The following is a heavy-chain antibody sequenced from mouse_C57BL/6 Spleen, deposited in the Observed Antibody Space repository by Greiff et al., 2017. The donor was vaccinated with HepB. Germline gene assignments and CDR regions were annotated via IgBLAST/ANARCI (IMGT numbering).Heavy chain of an antibody. V-gene: IGHV5-6*02. J-gene: IGHJ1*03. Sequence: DVMLVESGGDLVKPGGSLKLSCAASGFTFSSYGMSWVRQTPDKRLEWVATISSGGSYTYYPDSVKGRFTISRDNAKNTLYLQMSSLKSEDTAMYYCARKDGSSFYWYFDVWGTGTTVTVSS. CDR3: ARKDGSSFYWYFDV. CDR1: GFTFSSYG. CDR2: ISSGGSYT. D-gene: IGHD1-1*01.